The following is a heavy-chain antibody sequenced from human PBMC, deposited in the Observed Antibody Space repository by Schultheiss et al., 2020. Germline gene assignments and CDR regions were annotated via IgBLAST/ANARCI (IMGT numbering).Heavy chain of an antibody. Sequence: SGPTLVKPTQTLTLTCTFSGFSLSTSGVGVGWIRQPPGKALEWLALIYWNDDEAYSPSLMSRLTITKDTSKNQVVLTMTNMDPVDTATYYCARISSGWQHAHHAFWGPGTRVTVSS. J-gene: IGHJ4*02. D-gene: IGHD6-19*01. CDR2: IYWNDDE. CDR1: GFSLSTSGVG. V-gene: IGHV2-5*01. CDR3: ARISSGWQHAHHAF.